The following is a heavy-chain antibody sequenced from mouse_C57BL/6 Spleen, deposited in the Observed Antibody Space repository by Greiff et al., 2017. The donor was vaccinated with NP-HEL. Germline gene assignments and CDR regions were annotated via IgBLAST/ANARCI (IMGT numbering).Heavy chain of an antibody. Sequence: EVQLQQSGPELVKPGASVKIPCKASGYTFTDYNMDWVKQSHGKSLEWIGDINPNNGGTIYNQKFKGKATLTVDKSSSTAYMELRSLTSEDTAVYYCARSNDRTSYYFDYWGQGTTLTVSS. V-gene: IGHV1-18*01. CDR2: INPNNGGT. J-gene: IGHJ2*01. D-gene: IGHD2-14*01. CDR1: GYTFTDYN. CDR3: ARSNDRTSYYFDY.